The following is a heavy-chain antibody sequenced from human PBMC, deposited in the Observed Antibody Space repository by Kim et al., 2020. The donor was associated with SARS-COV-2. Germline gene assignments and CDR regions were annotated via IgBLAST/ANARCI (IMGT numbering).Heavy chain of an antibody. CDR3: ARYRYSGYGEPPFDY. J-gene: IGHJ4*02. CDR1: GGTFSSYA. CDR2: IIPIFGTA. D-gene: IGHD5-12*01. Sequence: SVKVSCKASGGTFSSYAISWVRQAPGQGLEWMGGIIPIFGTANYAQKFQGRVTITADESTSTAYMELSSLRSEDTAVYYCARYRYSGYGEPPFDYWGQGTLVTVSS. V-gene: IGHV1-69*13.